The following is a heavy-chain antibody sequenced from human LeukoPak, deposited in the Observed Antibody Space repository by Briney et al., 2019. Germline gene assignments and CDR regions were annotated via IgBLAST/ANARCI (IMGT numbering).Heavy chain of an antibody. CDR2: IYHSGST. D-gene: IGHD1-26*01. V-gene: IGHV4-4*02. J-gene: IGHJ5*02. CDR1: GGSISSSNW. CDR3: ARGVVGATPVGANWFDP. Sequence: SGTLSLTCAVSGGSISSSNWWSWVRRPPGKGLEWIGEIYHSGSTNYNPSLKSRVTISVDKSKNQFSLKLSSVTAADTAVYYCARGVVGATPVGANWFDPWGQGTLVTVSS.